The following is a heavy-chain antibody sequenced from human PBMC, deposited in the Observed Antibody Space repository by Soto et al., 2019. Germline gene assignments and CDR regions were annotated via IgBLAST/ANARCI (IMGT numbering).Heavy chain of an antibody. D-gene: IGHD3-22*01. J-gene: IGHJ6*03. CDR3: ARHDSRDYYYYYMDV. CDR1: GGSISSYY. V-gene: IGHV4-59*08. CDR2: IYYSGST. Sequence: SATLSLTCTVSGGSISSYYWSWIRQTPGKGLEWIGYIYYSGSTNYNPSLKSRVTISVDTSKNQFSLKLSSVTAADTAVYYCARHDSRDYYYYYMDVWGKGTTVTVFS.